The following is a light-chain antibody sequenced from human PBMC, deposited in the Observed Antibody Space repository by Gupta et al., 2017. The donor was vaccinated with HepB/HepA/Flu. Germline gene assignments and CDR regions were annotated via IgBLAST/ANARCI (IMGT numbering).Light chain of an antibody. CDR2: NDD. CDR1: SSNPGRDN. CDR3: AAWDNSLSAYV. J-gene: IGLJ1*01. V-gene: IGLV1-47*02. Sequence: QPVLSQPPSASGTPGQRVAISCSGSSSNPGRDNVYWYRQLPGTAPKLLIYNDDRRPAGFPDRFSGSKSGTSASLAISGLRSDDDADYYCAAWDNSLSAYVFGTGTWVTVL.